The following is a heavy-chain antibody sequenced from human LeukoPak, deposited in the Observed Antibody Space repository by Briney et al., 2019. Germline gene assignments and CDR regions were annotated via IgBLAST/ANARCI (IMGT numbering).Heavy chain of an antibody. D-gene: IGHD3-10*01. Sequence: SETLSLTCTVSGYSISSGYYWGWIRQPPGKGLEWIGSIYHSGSTYYNPSLKSRVTISVDTSKNQFSLKLSSVTAADTAVYYCAREQYYGSGSYFTSWGQGTLVTVSS. CDR1: GYSISSGYY. V-gene: IGHV4-38-2*02. CDR3: AREQYYGSGSYFTS. J-gene: IGHJ1*01. CDR2: IYHSGST.